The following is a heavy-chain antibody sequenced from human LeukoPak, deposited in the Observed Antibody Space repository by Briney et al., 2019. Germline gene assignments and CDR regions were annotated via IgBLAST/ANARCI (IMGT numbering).Heavy chain of an antibody. CDR1: GFTFSSYA. CDR3: AKGGIQLWLGY. CDR2: ISGSGGST. Sequence: GGSLRLSCAASGFTFSSYAMSWVRQAPGKGLEWASAISGSGGSTYYADSVKGRFTISRDNSKNTLYLQMNSLRAEDTAVYYCAKGGIQLWLGYWGQGTLVTASS. D-gene: IGHD5-18*01. V-gene: IGHV3-23*01. J-gene: IGHJ4*02.